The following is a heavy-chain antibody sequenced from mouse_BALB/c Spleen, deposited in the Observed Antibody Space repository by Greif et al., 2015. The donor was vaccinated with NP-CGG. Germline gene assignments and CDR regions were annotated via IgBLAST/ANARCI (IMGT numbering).Heavy chain of an antibody. CDR1: GYTFTSYV. CDR2: INPYNDGT. Sequence: EVQLQQSGPELVKPGASVKMSCKASGYTFTSYVMHWVKQKPGQGLEWIGYINPYNDGTKYNEKFKGKATLTSDKSSSTAYMEPSSLTSEDSAVYYCAGITTVVDYYAMDYWGQGTSVTVSS. J-gene: IGHJ4*01. V-gene: IGHV1-14*01. CDR3: AGITTVVDYYAMDY. D-gene: IGHD1-1*01.